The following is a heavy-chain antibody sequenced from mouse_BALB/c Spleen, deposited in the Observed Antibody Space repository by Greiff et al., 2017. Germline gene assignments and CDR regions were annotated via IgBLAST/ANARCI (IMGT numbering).Heavy chain of an antibody. CDR1: GFTFSSYG. V-gene: IGHV5-6-3*01. Sequence: EVQVVESGGGLVQPGGSLKLSCAASGFTFSSYGMSWVRQTPDKRLELVATINSNGGSTYYPDSVKGRFTISRDNAKNTLYLQMSSLKSEDTAMYYCARDRGDYDGPFDYWGQGTTLTVSS. D-gene: IGHD2-4*01. CDR2: INSNGGST. J-gene: IGHJ2*01. CDR3: ARDRGDYDGPFDY.